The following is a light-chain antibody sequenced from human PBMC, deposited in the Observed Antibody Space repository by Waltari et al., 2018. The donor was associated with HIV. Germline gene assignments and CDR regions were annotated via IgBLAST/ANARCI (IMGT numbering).Light chain of an antibody. CDR1: QSLLHRDGNTY. J-gene: IGKJ5*01. CDR3: MQSTQLPIT. V-gene: IGKV2D-29*01. CDR2: EVS. Sequence: IVMTQTPLSLSVPPGRPASISCMSPQSLLHRDGNTYLFWDLQKAGQPPPLLIYEVSNRFSGVPDRFSGSGSGTYFTLKISRVEAEDVGVYYCMQSTQLPITFGQGTRLEIK.